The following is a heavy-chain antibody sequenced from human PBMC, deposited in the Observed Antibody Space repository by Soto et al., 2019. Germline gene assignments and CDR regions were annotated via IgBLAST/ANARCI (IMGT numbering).Heavy chain of an antibody. CDR1: GGTFSSYT. Sequence: QVQLVQSGAEVKKPGSSVKVSFKTSGGTFSSYTVNWVRQAPGQGPEWMGRIIPILGKPNYAQKFQGRVTITADTYTSTAYMEVTSLRSEDTYAYYCATDVDLHYEFWGQGTLVTVS. J-gene: IGHJ4*02. CDR3: ATDVDLHYEF. CDR2: IIPILGKP. D-gene: IGHD3-16*01. V-gene: IGHV1-69*02.